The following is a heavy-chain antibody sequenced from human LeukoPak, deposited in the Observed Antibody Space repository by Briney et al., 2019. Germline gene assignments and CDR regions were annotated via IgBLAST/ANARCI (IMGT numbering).Heavy chain of an antibody. D-gene: IGHD1-26*01. Sequence: SETLSLTCAVSGGSISSGHSSWNWFRQPPGKGLEWIGYIYHSGSTYYNPSLKSRVAISVDKSKNQFSLKLRSVTAADTALYYCARGGTAFDIWGQGTMVTVSS. J-gene: IGHJ3*02. CDR3: ARGGTAFDI. CDR1: GGSISSGHSS. V-gene: IGHV4-30-2*01. CDR2: IYHSGST.